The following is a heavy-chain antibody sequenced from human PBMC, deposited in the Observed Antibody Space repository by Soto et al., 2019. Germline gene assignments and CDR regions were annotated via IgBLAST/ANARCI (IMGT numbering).Heavy chain of an antibody. Sequence: QVQLQESGPGLVESSGTLSLTCAVSGGSISSSNWWSWVRQPPGKGLEWIGEIYQSGSTNYNPSLKSRVTISVDKSKNQFPLKLSSVTAADTAVYYCARTSARGAWFDPWGQGTLVTVSS. CDR2: IYQSGST. CDR1: GGSISSSNW. J-gene: IGHJ5*02. CDR3: ARTSARGAWFDP. D-gene: IGHD1-26*01. V-gene: IGHV4-4*02.